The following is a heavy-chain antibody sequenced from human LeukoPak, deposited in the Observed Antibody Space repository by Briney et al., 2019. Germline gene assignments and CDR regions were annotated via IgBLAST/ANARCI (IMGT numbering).Heavy chain of an antibody. CDR3: ARVRIPSSGPNFDY. CDR1: GFTFDDYG. D-gene: IGHD2-15*01. Sequence: GGSLRLSCATSGFTFDDYGMSWVRQAPGKGLEWVSDINWNGGSTGYADSVKGRFTISRDNAKNSLYLQMNSLRAEDTAVYYCARVRIPSSGPNFDYWGQGTLVTVSS. CDR2: INWNGGST. J-gene: IGHJ4*02. V-gene: IGHV3-20*04.